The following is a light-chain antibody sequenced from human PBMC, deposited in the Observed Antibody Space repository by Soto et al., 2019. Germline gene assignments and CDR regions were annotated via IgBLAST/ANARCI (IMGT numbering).Light chain of an antibody. CDR1: QSVDIN. V-gene: IGKV3-15*01. CDR2: GAS. Sequence: EIVMTQSPATLSVSPGERATLSCRASQSVDINLAWYQKKAGQAPRLLIYGASTRATGIPARFSGSGSGTEFTLTISSLQSEDFTVYYCQQYNNWPRTFGQGTKVDIK. CDR3: QQYNNWPRT. J-gene: IGKJ1*01.